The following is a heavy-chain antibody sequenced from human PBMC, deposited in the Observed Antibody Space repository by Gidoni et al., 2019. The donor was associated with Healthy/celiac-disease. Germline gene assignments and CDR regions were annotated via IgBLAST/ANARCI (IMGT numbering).Heavy chain of an antibody. D-gene: IGHD6-6*01. CDR3: AKGTWEYSSSHALDY. V-gene: IGHV3-9*01. Sequence: EVQLVESGGGLVQPGMSLRLSCAASGFTFYYYAMHWVRQVPGKGLEWVSGISWNSGSICYADSVKGRFTISRDNAKNSLYLQMNSLRAEDTALYYCAKGTWEYSSSHALDYWGQGTLVTVSS. CDR1: GFTFYYYA. CDR2: ISWNSGSI. J-gene: IGHJ4*02.